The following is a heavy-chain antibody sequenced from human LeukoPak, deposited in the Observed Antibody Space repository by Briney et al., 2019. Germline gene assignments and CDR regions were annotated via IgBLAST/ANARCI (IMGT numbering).Heavy chain of an antibody. V-gene: IGHV4-34*01. Sequence: KPSETLSPTCAVSGVSFDDYYWSWVRQTPGKGLEWIGEINHSGYTNDSPSLKSRVTLSIDTSRKQFSLNLRSVTVADTGIYYCTRMTAGHDYWGQGTLVTVSS. CDR1: GVSFDDYY. J-gene: IGHJ4*02. D-gene: IGHD2-21*02. CDR2: INHSGYT. CDR3: TRMTAGHDY.